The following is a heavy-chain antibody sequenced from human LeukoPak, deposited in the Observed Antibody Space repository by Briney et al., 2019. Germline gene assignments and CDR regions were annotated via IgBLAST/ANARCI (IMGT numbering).Heavy chain of an antibody. CDR2: IYHAGNT. V-gene: IGHV4-4*02. CDR1: GFSVTENHF. J-gene: IGHJ4*02. Sequence: PSGTLSLTCAVSGFSVTENHFWCWVRQPPGAGLEWIGEIYHAGNTDSNPSLKSRVTISVDKSKNQVSLSLRSLTAADTAVYYCARHCSGDCYRAFDYWGQGISVTVSS. D-gene: IGHD2-21*02. CDR3: ARHCSGDCYRAFDY.